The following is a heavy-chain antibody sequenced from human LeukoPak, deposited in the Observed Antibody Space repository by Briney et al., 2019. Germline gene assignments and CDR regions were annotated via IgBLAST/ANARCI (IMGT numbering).Heavy chain of an antibody. D-gene: IGHD3-22*01. V-gene: IGHV4-31*03. Sequence: PSETLSLTRTVSGGSISSGGYYWSWIRQHPGKGLEWIGYIYYSGSTYYNPSLKSRVTISVDTSKNQFSLKLSSVTAADTAVYYCATLNRFVVIFDYWGQGTLVTVSS. CDR2: IYYSGST. CDR1: GGSISSGGYY. CDR3: ATLNRFVVIFDY. J-gene: IGHJ4*02.